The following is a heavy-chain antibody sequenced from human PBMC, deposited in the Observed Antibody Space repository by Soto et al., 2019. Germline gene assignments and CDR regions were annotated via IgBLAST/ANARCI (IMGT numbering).Heavy chain of an antibody. J-gene: IGHJ4*02. V-gene: IGHV4-34*01. CDR2: INDSGST. CDR3: VRVRQEYYDFWSGYFLDY. Sequence: SETLSLTCAVSGESFSGNYWSWIRQPPGKGLNWIGEINDSGSTNYNPSLKSRVTISIDTSKNQFSLKLSSVTAADTAVYYCVRVRQEYYDFWSGYFLDYWGQGTLVTVSS. CDR1: GESFSGNY. D-gene: IGHD3-3*01.